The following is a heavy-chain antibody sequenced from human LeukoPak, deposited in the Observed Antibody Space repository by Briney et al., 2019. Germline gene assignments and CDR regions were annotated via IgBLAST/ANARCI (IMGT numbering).Heavy chain of an antibody. CDR1: GFTFDDYG. V-gene: IGHV3-20*04. CDR3: ARDYYGSGSYESGFDY. Sequence: RPGGSLRLSXAASGFTFDDYGMSWVRQAPGKGLEWVSGINWNGGSTCYADSVKGRFTISRDNAKNSLYLQMNSLRAEDTALYYCARDYYGSGSYESGFDYWGQGTLVTVSS. D-gene: IGHD3-10*01. CDR2: INWNGGST. J-gene: IGHJ4*02.